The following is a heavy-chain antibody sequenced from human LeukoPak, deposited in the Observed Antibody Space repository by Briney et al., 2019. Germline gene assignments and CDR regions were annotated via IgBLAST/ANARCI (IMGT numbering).Heavy chain of an antibody. J-gene: IGHJ6*03. D-gene: IGHD2-2*01. V-gene: IGHV4-59*11. CDR2: IYYSGST. Sequence: PSETLSLTCTVSGGSISSHYWSWIRQPPGKGLEWIGYIYYSGSTNYNPSLKSRVTISVDTSKNQFSLKLSSVTAADTAVYYCARAVVPAAVYYYYYMDVWGRGTTVTVSS. CDR3: ARAVVPAAVYYYYYMDV. CDR1: GGSISSHY.